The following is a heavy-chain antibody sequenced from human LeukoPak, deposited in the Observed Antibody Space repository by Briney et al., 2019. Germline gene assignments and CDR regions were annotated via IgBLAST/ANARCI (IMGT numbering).Heavy chain of an antibody. V-gene: IGHV3-74*01. D-gene: IGHD3-10*01. CDR3: ARDQRQGELFWFDP. CDR1: GFTFSSYW. Sequence: GGSLGLSCAASGFTFSSYWMHWVRQAPGKGLVWVSRINSDGSSTSYADSVKGRFTISRDNAKNTLYLQMNSLRAEDTAVYYCARDQRQGELFWFDPWGQGTLVTVSS. CDR2: INSDGSST. J-gene: IGHJ5*02.